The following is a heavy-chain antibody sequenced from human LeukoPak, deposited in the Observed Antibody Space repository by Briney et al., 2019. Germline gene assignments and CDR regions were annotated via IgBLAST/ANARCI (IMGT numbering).Heavy chain of an antibody. D-gene: IGHD3-22*01. Sequence: GGSLRLSCAASGFTFSSYAMSWVRQAPGKGLEWVSAISGSGGSTYYADSVKGRFTISRDNSKNTLYLQMNSLRAEDTAVYYSAKDHYYDSSGFDYWGQGTLVTVSS. CDR2: ISGSGGST. CDR1: GFTFSSYA. V-gene: IGHV3-23*01. CDR3: AKDHYYDSSGFDY. J-gene: IGHJ4*02.